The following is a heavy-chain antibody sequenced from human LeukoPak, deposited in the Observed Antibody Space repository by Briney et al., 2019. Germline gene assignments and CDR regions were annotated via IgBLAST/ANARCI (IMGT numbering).Heavy chain of an antibody. V-gene: IGHV4-39*07. CDR1: GGSISSSNYY. Sequence: SETLSLTCTVSGGSISSSNYYWGWIRQPPGKGLEWIGSIYYSGSTYSNPSLESRVTISVDTSKNQFSLKLSSVTAADTAVYYWSRGGIVGATPFDYLGQGTLVTVSS. CDR2: IYYSGST. CDR3: SRGGIVGATPFDY. D-gene: IGHD1-26*01. J-gene: IGHJ4*02.